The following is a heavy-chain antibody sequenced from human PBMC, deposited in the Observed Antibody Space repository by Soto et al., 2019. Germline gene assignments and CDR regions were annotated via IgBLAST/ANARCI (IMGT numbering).Heavy chain of an antibody. J-gene: IGHJ6*02. Sequence: PSETLSLTCSVSGGSFSSDSFIWSWVRQFPGKGLEWIGYINYSGTTYYNPSLRSRITMSVDTSKSQFSLNLSSVTAADTAVYDCARYHKWDGMDVWGQGTTVTVSS. V-gene: IGHV4-31*03. D-gene: IGHD1-26*01. CDR3: ARYHKWDGMDV. CDR1: GGSFSSDSFI. CDR2: INYSGTT.